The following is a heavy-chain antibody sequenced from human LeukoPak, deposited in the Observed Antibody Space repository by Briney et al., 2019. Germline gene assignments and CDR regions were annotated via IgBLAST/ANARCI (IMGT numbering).Heavy chain of an antibody. J-gene: IGHJ3*01. Sequence: PSESLCLTCTVSGDSISSRSFYWAWIRPPPGKGLDSIGGVFYSGSSCYNPSLWSRVTFSVDTSNNHFPLKLTPLTAADTADYYWARRDKRVHNAFDFWRQGKMATVS. D-gene: IGHD2-21*02. CDR2: VFYSGSS. CDR3: ARRDKRVHNAFDF. CDR1: GDSISSRSFY. V-gene: IGHV4-39*02.